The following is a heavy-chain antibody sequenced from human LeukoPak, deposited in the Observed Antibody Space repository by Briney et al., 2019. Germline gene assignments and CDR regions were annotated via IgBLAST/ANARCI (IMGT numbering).Heavy chain of an antibody. CDR1: GYTFTSYA. V-gene: IGHV1-3*01. J-gene: IGHJ4*02. D-gene: IGHD3-16*01. Sequence: GASVKVSCKASGYTFTSYAMHWVRQAPGQRLEWMGWINAGNGNTKYSQKFQGRVTLTRDTSASTAYMELSSLRSEDTAVYYCARGDGYYVWGSPSDYWGQGTLVTVSS. CDR2: INAGNGNT. CDR3: ARGDGYYVWGSPSDY.